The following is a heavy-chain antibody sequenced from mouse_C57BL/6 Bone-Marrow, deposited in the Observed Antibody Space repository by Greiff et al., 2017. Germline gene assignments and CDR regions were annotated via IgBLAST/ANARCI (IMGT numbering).Heavy chain of an antibody. CDR2: ISYDGSN. V-gene: IGHV3-6*01. Sequence: EVKVEESGPGLVKPSQSLSLTCSVTGYSITSGYYWNWIRQFPGNKLEWMGYISYDGSNNYNPSLKNRISITRDTSKNQFFLKLNSVTTEDTATYYCAREGYDYDDGAYYFDYWGQGTTLTVSS. CDR1: GYSITSGYY. J-gene: IGHJ2*01. D-gene: IGHD2-4*01. CDR3: AREGYDYDDGAYYFDY.